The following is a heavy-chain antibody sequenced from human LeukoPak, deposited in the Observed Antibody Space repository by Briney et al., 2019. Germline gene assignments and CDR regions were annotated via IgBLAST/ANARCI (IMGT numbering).Heavy chain of an antibody. Sequence: GGSLRLSCAASGFTFSSYSMNWVRQAPGKGLEWVSYISSSSSTIYYADSVKGRFTISRDNAKNSLYLQMNSLRAEDTAVYYCARDQAVAGRIAFDIWGQGTMVTVSS. CDR3: ARDQAVAGRIAFDI. CDR1: GFTFSSYS. J-gene: IGHJ3*02. V-gene: IGHV3-48*01. CDR2: ISSSSSTI. D-gene: IGHD6-19*01.